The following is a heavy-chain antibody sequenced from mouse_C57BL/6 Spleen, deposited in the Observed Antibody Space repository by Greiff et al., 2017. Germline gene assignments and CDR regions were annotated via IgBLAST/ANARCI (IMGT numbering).Heavy chain of an antibody. CDR3: ARSGTTVVARDYAMDY. CDR1: GYTFTSYW. Sequence: VQLQQSGAELVKPGASVKLSCKASGYTFTSYWMHWVKQRPGRGLEWIGRIDPNSGGTKYNEKFKSKATLTVDKPSSTAYMQLSSLTSEDSAVYYCARSGTTVVARDYAMDYWGQGTSVTVSS. J-gene: IGHJ4*01. D-gene: IGHD1-1*01. V-gene: IGHV1-72*01. CDR2: IDPNSGGT.